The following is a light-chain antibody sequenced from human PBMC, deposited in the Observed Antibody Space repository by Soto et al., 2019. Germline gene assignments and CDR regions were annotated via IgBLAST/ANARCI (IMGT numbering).Light chain of an antibody. Sequence: QSVLTQPASVSGSPGQSVTISCTGTSSDIGAYKYVSWYQHHPGKSPRLMIYEVSNRPSGVSNRFSASKSGNTASLTISGLQAEEEADYYCCSYRSTSTLVFGGGTKVTVL. CDR1: SSDIGAYKY. CDR2: EVS. CDR3: CSYRSTSTLV. J-gene: IGLJ2*01. V-gene: IGLV2-14*01.